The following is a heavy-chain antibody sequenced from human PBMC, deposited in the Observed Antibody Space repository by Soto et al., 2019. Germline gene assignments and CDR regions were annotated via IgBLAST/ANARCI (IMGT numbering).Heavy chain of an antibody. D-gene: IGHD6-6*01. J-gene: IGHJ4*02. CDR2: IYFSGST. CDR1: GGSIISDY. Sequence: SETLSLTCTVSGGSIISDYWSWVRQPPGKGLEWIGYIYFSGSTNYNPSLESRVTISLDASKTQFSLKLRSLTTADTAVYYCARVGGVAARTFAYWGQGTLVTVSS. CDR3: ARVGGVAARTFAY. V-gene: IGHV4-59*01.